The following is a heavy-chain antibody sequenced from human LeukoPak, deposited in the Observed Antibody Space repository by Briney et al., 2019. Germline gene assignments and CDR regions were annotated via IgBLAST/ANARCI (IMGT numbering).Heavy chain of an antibody. CDR3: ARSSDMVRGVINWFDP. CDR2: IIPIFGTA. J-gene: IGHJ5*02. CDR1: GGTFSSYA. D-gene: IGHD3-10*01. Sequence: SVKVSCKASGGTFSSYAISWVRQAPGQGLEWMGGIIPIFGTANYAQKFQGRVTITADESTSTAYMELSSLRSEDTAVYYCARSSDMVRGVINWFDPWGQGTLVTASS. V-gene: IGHV1-69*13.